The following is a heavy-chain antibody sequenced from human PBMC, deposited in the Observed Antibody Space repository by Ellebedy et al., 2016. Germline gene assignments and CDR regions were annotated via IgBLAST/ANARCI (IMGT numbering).Heavy chain of an antibody. D-gene: IGHD4-23*01. J-gene: IGHJ4*02. V-gene: IGHV1-2*02. CDR1: SYTFTSYG. CDR3: ARDGSTTVVTSDY. Sequence: ASVKVSXKASSYTFTSYGISWVRQAPGQGLEWMGWINPNSGGTNYAQKFQGRVTMTRDTSISTAYMELRSLRSDDAAVYYCARDGSTTVVTSDYWGQGTLVTVSS. CDR2: INPNSGGT.